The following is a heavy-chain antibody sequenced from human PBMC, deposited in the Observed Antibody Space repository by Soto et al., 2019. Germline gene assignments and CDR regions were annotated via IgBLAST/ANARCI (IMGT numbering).Heavy chain of an antibody. D-gene: IGHD3-22*01. CDR3: ARQAVYYDSSGYLDY. CDR1: RGSFSGYY. CDR2: IYYRGNT. Sequence: SETLSLTCAVSRGSFSGYYWSWVRQFPGKGLEWIGYIYYRGNTNYNPSLKSRVTISVDTSTNQFSLKLSSVSAADTAVYYCARQAVYYDSSGYLDYWGQGTLVTVSS. V-gene: IGHV4-59*01. J-gene: IGHJ4*02.